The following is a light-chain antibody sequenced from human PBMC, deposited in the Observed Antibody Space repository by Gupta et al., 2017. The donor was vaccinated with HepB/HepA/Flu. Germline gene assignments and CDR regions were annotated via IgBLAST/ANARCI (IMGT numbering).Light chain of an antibody. J-gene: IGLJ2*01. CDR2: DVS. Sequence: QSALTQPASVSGSPGQSIPVSCTGTSSDVGGYNYVSWYQQHPGKAPKLMIYDVSNRPLGVSNRFSGSKSGNTASLTSSGLQAEDEADYYCSSYTSSSTYVVFGGGTKLTVL. CDR3: SSYTSSSTYVV. V-gene: IGLV2-14*03. CDR1: SSDVGGYNY.